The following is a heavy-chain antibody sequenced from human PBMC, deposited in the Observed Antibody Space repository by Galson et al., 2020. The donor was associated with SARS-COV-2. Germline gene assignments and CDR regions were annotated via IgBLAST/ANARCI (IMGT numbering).Heavy chain of an antibody. V-gene: IGHV1-18*01. CDR2: ISAYNGNT. CDR3: ARDKVEGVLLWCGELLDG. Sequence: ASVKVSCKASGYTFTSYGISWVRQAPGQGLEWMGWISAYNGNTNYAQKLQGRVTMTTDTSTRTAYMDLRSLRSDDTAVYYCARDKVEGVLLWCGELLDGWGQGTTVTVSS. D-gene: IGHD3-10*01. J-gene: IGHJ6*02. CDR1: GYTFTSYG.